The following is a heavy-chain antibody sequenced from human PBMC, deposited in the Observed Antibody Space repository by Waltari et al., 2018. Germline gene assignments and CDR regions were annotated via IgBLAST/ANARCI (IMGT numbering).Heavy chain of an antibody. CDR1: GLTLRSYW. D-gene: IGHD3-16*01. Sequence: EVQLVESGGGLVQPGGSLRLSCAASGLTLRSYWMHWVRQAPGKGRVGVSLFDFDGSGTSYADSLKGRFTISRDNAKNTVYLQMNSVRAEDTAVYYCIRDFGEPGATNVFDIWVQGTMVTVSS. CDR3: IRDFGEPGATNVFDI. J-gene: IGHJ3*02. V-gene: IGHV3-74*01. CDR2: FDFDGSGT.